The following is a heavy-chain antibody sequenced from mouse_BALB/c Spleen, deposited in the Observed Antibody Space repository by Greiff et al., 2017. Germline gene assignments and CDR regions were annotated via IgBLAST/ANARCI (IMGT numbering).Heavy chain of an antibody. Sequence: VQLQESGAELARPGASVKMSCKASGYTFTSYTMHWVKQRPGQGLEWIGYINPSSGYTNYNQKFKDKATLTADKSSSTAYMQLSSLTSEDSAVYYCAREGRIYAMDYWGQGTSVTVSS. CDR1: GYTFTSYT. CDR3: AREGRIYAMDY. CDR2: INPSSGYT. J-gene: IGHJ4*01. V-gene: IGHV1-4*01.